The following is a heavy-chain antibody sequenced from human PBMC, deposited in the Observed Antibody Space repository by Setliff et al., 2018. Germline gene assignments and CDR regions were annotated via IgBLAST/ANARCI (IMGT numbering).Heavy chain of an antibody. J-gene: IGHJ4*02. CDR1: GFAFASHN. V-gene: IGHV3-21*01. D-gene: IGHD2-2*01. CDR2: ISSANNYI. CDR3: AGSRTYIPVLDY. Sequence: PGGSLRLSCAASGFAFASHNMLWVRQAPGKGLEWVAAISSANNYIVYADSVKGRFTISRDNAKSSLYLQMNSLSAEDTAIYYCAGSRTYIPVLDYCGQGTLVTVSS.